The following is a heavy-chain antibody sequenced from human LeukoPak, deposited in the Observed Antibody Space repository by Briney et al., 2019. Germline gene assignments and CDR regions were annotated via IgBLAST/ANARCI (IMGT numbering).Heavy chain of an antibody. CDR1: GFTFSSYG. D-gene: IGHD3-10*01. CDR3: ARDQVGLLWFGEPGY. V-gene: IGHV3-30*02. CDR2: IRYDGSNK. J-gene: IGHJ4*02. Sequence: PGGSLRLSCAASGFTFSSYGMHWVRQAPGKGLEWVAFIRYDGSNKYYADSVKGRFTISRDNSKNTLYLQMNSLRAEDTAVYYCARDQVGLLWFGEPGYWGQGTLVTVSS.